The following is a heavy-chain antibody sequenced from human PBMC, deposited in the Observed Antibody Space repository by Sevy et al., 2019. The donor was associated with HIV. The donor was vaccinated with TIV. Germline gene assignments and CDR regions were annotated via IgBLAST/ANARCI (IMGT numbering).Heavy chain of an antibody. J-gene: IGHJ4*02. CDR1: GFTFSDYA. Sequence: GGSLRLSCTASGFTFSDYAMSWVRQAPGKGLEWVGFIKTKTYGGTTEYAASVKGRFTISSDDSKIFAYLQMNSLKTADTAVYYCTRDLYGSGWFYFDYWGQGTLVTVSS. CDR3: TRDLYGSGWFYFDY. D-gene: IGHD6-19*01. CDR2: IKTKTYGGTT. V-gene: IGHV3-49*04.